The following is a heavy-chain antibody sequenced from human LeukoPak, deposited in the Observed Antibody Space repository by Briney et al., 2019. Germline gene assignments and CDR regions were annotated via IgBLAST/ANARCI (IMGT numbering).Heavy chain of an antibody. CDR2: IIPIFGTA. V-gene: IGHV1-69*13. D-gene: IGHD3-22*01. J-gene: IGHJ4*02. CDR3: ASRPDSSGYHYGGSFDY. Sequence: ASVKVSCKASGGTFSSYAISWVRQAPGQGLEWMGGIIPIFGTANYAQKFQGRVTITADESTSTAYMELSSLRSEDTAVYYCASRPDSSGYHYGGSFDYWGQGTLVTVSS. CDR1: GGTFSSYA.